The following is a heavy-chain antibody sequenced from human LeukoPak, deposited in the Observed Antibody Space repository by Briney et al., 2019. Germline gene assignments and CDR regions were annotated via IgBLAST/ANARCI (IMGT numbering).Heavy chain of an antibody. D-gene: IGHD6-13*01. Sequence: SETLSLTCTVSGGSISSYYWSWIRQPPGKGLEWIGEINHSGSTNYNPSLKSRVTISVDTSKNQFSLKLSSVTAADTAVYYCASLSAAAGSFDYWGQGTLVTVSS. CDR3: ASLSAAAGSFDY. J-gene: IGHJ4*02. CDR2: INHSGST. CDR1: GGSISSYY. V-gene: IGHV4-34*01.